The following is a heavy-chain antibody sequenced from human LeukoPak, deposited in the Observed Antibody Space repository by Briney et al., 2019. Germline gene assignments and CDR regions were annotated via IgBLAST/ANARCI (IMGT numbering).Heavy chain of an antibody. CDR1: GGTFSSYA. D-gene: IGHD5-18*01. J-gene: IGHJ2*01. V-gene: IGHV1-69*13. CDR2: IIPIFGTA. CDR3: ARDRGRIQLWQRVDWYFDL. Sequence: SVKVSCKASGGTFSSYAISWVRQAPGQGLEWMGGIIPIFGTANYAQKFQGRVTITADESTSTAYMELSSLRSEDTAVYYCARDRGRIQLWQRVDWYFDLWGRGTLVTVSS.